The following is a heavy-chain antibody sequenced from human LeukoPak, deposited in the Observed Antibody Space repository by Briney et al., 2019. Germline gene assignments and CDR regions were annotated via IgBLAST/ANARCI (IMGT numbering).Heavy chain of an antibody. V-gene: IGHV3-7*01. CDR3: ATYTQYFEASGTDY. CDR2: IDKDGSEK. CDR1: GFTFSNYW. J-gene: IGHJ4*02. Sequence: QPGGSLRLSCVVSGFTFSNYWMRWVRQAPGKGLEWVASIDKDGSEKRYVDSVKGRFTISRDNAKNSVYLQMTSLGAEDTAVYYCATYTQYFEASGTDYWGQGTLVTVSS. D-gene: IGHD6-13*01.